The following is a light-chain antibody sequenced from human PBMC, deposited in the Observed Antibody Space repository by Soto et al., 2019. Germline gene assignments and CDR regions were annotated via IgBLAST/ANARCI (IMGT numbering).Light chain of an antibody. CDR1: QSVRSSY. V-gene: IGKV3-20*01. CDR3: QQYGTSPRT. J-gene: IGKJ1*01. Sequence: EIVLTQSPGTLSLSPGERATLSCRASQSVRSSYLAWYQQKLGQAPRLLIYGVSNRATAIPDRFSGSGSGTDFTLTISRLESEDFAVYYCQQYGTSPRTIGQGTKVEIK. CDR2: GVS.